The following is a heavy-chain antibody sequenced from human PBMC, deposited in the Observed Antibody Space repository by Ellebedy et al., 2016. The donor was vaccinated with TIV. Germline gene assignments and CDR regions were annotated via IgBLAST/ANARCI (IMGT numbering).Heavy chain of an antibody. CDR1: GFAVSSNG. CDR2: ISGSGDT. D-gene: IGHD6-13*01. J-gene: IGHJ6*02. CDR3: AKDFRDRSSRYSSSWYYYYGLDV. V-gene: IGHV3-23*01. Sequence: PGGSLRLSCAASGFAVSSNGMSWVRQAPGKGLEWVSGISGSGDTDYADFVKVRFTISRDNSKNTLYLQMNSLGPEDTAVYYCAKDFRDRSSRYSSSWYYYYGLDVWGQGTTVTVSS.